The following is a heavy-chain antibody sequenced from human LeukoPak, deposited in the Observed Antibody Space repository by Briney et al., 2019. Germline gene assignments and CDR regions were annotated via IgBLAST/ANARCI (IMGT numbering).Heavy chain of an antibody. CDR1: GGSISSHY. V-gene: IGHV4-59*11. Sequence: PSETLSLTCTVSGGSISSHYWSWIRQPPGKGLEWIGYIYYSGSTNYNPSLKSRVTISVDTSKNQFSLKLSSVTAADTAVYYCARAPIGAMGWFDPWGQGTLVTVSS. J-gene: IGHJ5*02. CDR2: IYYSGST. CDR3: ARAPIGAMGWFDP. D-gene: IGHD1-26*01.